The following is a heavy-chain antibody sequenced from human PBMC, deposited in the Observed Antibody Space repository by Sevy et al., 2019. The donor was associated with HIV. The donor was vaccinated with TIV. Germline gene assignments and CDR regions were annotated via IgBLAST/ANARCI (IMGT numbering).Heavy chain of an antibody. CDR1: GYTFTTYR. Sequence: ASVKVSCKASGYTFTTYRITWVRQAPGQGLEWMGWISPHNGDTNYAQKDRGRVTMTTDTSTSTAYMELRSLRSDDTAVYYCARAFCSGGLCYSLAYWGQGTLVTVS. CDR3: ARAFCSGGLCYSLAY. D-gene: IGHD2-15*01. J-gene: IGHJ4*02. CDR2: ISPHNGDT. V-gene: IGHV1-18*04.